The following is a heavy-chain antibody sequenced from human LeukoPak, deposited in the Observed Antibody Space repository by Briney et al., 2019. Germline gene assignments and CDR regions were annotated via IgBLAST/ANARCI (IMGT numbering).Heavy chain of an antibody. V-gene: IGHV4-34*01. D-gene: IGHD6-13*01. CDR1: GGSFSGYY. J-gene: IGHJ4*02. Sequence: PSETLSLTCAVYGGSFSGYYWSWIRQSPGKGLEWIGEINHSGSTNYNPSLKSRVTISVDTSKNQFSLKLSSVTAADTAVYYCASSGIVAAGTDYWGQGTLVTVSS. CDR3: ASSGIVAAGTDY. CDR2: INHSGST.